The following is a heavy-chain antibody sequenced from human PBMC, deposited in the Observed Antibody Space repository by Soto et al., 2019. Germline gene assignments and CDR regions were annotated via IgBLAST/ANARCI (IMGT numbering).Heavy chain of an antibody. Sequence: EVQLVESGGGLVQPGGSLRLPCAASGFTFSTYSMIWVRQAPGKGLEWLSYISSSGSTTYYADSVKGRFTISRDNAKNSLYLQMNSLRDEDTAMYYCARSLFGAYSNWFDPWGQGTLVTVSS. CDR2: ISSSGSTT. CDR1: GFTFSTYS. CDR3: ARSLFGAYSNWFDP. D-gene: IGHD4-17*01. J-gene: IGHJ5*02. V-gene: IGHV3-48*02.